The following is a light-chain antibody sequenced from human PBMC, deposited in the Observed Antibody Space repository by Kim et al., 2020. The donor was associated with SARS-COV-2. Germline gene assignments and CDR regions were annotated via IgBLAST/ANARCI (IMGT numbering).Light chain of an antibody. Sequence: SAPVEDRATSTCRASQGINNNGALFQQKPGNAPKSMIYDASTLESGVPSKFSGSGSGTDFTLTISGLQPEDIATYYCQQYYNRPPTFGQGTKLEI. CDR2: DAS. CDR1: QGINNN. V-gene: IGKV1-16*02. J-gene: IGKJ2*01. CDR3: QQYYNRPPT.